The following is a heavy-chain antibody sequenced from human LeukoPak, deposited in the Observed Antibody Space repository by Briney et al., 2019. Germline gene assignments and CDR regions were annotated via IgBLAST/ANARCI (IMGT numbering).Heavy chain of an antibody. CDR3: AKGYTWNYGYYFDY. CDR2: ISWNSGSI. Sequence: GGSLRLSCAASGFTFDDYAMHWVRQAPGKGLEWVSGISWNSGSIGYADSVKGRFTISRDNAKNSLYLQMNSLRAEDTALYYFAKGYTWNYGYYFDYGGRGTLVTVPS. CDR1: GFTFDDYA. J-gene: IGHJ4*02. D-gene: IGHD1-7*01. V-gene: IGHV3-9*01.